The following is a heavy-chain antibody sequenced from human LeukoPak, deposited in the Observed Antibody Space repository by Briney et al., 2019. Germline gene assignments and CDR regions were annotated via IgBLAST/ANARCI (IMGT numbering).Heavy chain of an antibody. CDR3: AKTNGYYDY. Sequence: GGSLRFSCAASGFTFSNYGMSWVRQAPGKGLEWVSGISGNGDNTYYADSVKGRSSISRDNSKNTLYLQMDSLRAEDTAVYHCAKTNGYYDYWGRGTLVTVSS. V-gene: IGHV3-23*01. CDR2: ISGNGDNT. CDR1: GFTFSNYG. J-gene: IGHJ4*02. D-gene: IGHD3-22*01.